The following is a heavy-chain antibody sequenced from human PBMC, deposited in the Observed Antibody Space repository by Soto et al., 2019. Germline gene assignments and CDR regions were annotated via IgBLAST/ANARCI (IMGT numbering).Heavy chain of an antibody. J-gene: IGHJ5*02. CDR1: GYTFTTYD. D-gene: IGHD1-20*01. V-gene: IGHV1-8*01. Sequence: QVQLIQSGAEVKRPGASVKVSCEASGYTFTTYDSNWVRQASGQGLEWMGCVNPSSGNTVYAQKFHGRVTMTRDTSISTAYMELSSLKPDDTAIYYCARASMYICNDHWGQGTLVTVSS. CDR3: ARASMYICNDH. CDR2: VNPSSGNT.